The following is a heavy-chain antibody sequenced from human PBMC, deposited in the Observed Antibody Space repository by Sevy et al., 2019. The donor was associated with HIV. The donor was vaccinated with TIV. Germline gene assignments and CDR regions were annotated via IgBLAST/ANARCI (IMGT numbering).Heavy chain of an antibody. CDR1: GFTFSNAW. J-gene: IGHJ4*02. D-gene: IGHD3-3*01. CDR3: TTGNSPYYDVWSGYQIDDYFDY. Sequence: GGSLRLSCAASGFTFSNAWMSWVRQAPGKGLEWVGRIKSKTDGGTTDYAAPVKGRFTISSEDSKNTLYLQMNSLKTEDTAVYYCTTGNSPYYDVWSGYQIDDYFDYWGQGTLVTVSS. V-gene: IGHV3-15*01. CDR2: IKSKTDGGTT.